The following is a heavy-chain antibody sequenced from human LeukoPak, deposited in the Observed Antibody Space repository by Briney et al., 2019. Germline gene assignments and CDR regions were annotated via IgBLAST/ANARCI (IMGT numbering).Heavy chain of an antibody. J-gene: IGHJ4*02. CDR2: IYTTGST. Sequence: SETLSLTCTVSGGSISSGSYYWSWIRQPAGKGLEWIGRIYTTGSTTYNPSLKSRVTMSVDTSKNKFSLNMSSVTAADTAVYYCARAVADKTFDYWGPGTLVTVSS. CDR1: GGSISSGSYY. CDR3: ARAVADKTFDY. V-gene: IGHV4-61*02.